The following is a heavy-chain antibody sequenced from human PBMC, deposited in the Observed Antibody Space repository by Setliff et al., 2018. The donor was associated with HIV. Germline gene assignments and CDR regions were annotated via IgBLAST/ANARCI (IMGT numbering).Heavy chain of an antibody. D-gene: IGHD3-10*01. V-gene: IGHV3-13*01. CDR3: ARAGRRHYYGSGSYAVFDY. CDR2: IGTLSDT. J-gene: IGHJ4*02. CDR1: GFTFRSFD. Sequence: SLRLSCAASGFTFRSFDMHWVRQAPGKGLEWVSCIGTLSDTYYPNSVKGRFTISRDNAKNSLYLQMNGLRAGDTAVYFCARAGRRHYYGSGSYAVFDYWGQGIVVTVPQ.